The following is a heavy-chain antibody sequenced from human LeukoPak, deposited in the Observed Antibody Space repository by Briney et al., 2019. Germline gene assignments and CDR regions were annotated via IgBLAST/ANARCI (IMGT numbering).Heavy chain of an antibody. CDR2: MNPNSGDT. D-gene: IGHD6-19*01. V-gene: IGHV1-8*01. Sequence: PGASVKVSCKASGYTFTSSDISWVRQATGQGLEWMGWMNPNSGDTGYAQKFQGRVTMTRNTSISTAYMELSSLRSEDTGVYYCARGGAGTLEAVDWGQGTLVTVS. CDR3: ARGGAGTLEAVD. CDR1: GYTFTSSD. J-gene: IGHJ4*02.